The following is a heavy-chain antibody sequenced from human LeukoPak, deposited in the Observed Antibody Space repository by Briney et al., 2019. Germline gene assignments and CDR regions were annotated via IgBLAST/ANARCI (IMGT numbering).Heavy chain of an antibody. CDR3: AKFSFEGVAVAGPLGY. CDR2: ISGSGGST. Sequence: GGSLRLSCAASGFTFSSYAMSWVRQAPGKGLEWVSAISGSGGSTYYAGSVKGRFTISRDNSKNTLYLQMNSLRAEDTAVYYCAKFSFEGVAVAGPLGYWGQGTLVTVSS. CDR1: GFTFSSYA. J-gene: IGHJ4*02. V-gene: IGHV3-23*01. D-gene: IGHD6-19*01.